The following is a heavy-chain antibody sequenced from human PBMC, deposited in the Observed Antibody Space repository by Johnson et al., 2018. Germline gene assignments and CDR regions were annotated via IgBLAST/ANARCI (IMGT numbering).Heavy chain of an antibody. V-gene: IGHV3-30*18. CDR3: AKGEQWLDAGVQH. J-gene: IGHJ1*01. D-gene: IGHD6-19*01. CDR2: ISYDGSNK. Sequence: QVQLVESGGGVVQPGRSLRLSCAASGFTFSSYGMHWVRQAPGKGLEWVAVISYDGSNKYYADSVKGRFTISRDNSKNTLYLQMNSLRAVDTAVYYCAKGEQWLDAGVQHWGQGTLVTVSS. CDR1: GFTFSSYG.